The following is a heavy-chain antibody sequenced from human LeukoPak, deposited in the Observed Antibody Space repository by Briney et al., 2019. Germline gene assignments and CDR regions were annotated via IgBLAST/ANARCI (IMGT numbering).Heavy chain of an antibody. CDR1: GYSFSDYY. Sequence: APVKVSCKASGYSFSDYYMHWVRQAPGQGLEWMGWINPKSGDTKYSQKFQGRITMTRDTSISTAYMELRRLRFDDTAVYYCARGPLEFCSGGSCYSGRNWLDPWGQGILVTVSS. CDR3: ARGPLEFCSGGSCYSGRNWLDP. J-gene: IGHJ5*02. V-gene: IGHV1-2*02. D-gene: IGHD2-15*01. CDR2: INPKSGDT.